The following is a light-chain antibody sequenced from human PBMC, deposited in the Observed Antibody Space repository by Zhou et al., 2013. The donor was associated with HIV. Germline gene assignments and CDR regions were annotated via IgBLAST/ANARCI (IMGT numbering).Light chain of an antibody. CDR1: QDISNH. CDR3: QQYXNLPLT. V-gene: IGKV1-33*01. Sequence: DIQMTQSPSSLSASVGDRVTITCQASQDISNHLNWYQQKPGKAPKLLIYDASNLETGVPSRFSGGGSGTDFTFTISSLQPEDIATYYCQQYXNLPLTFGRRD. CDR2: DAS. J-gene: IGKJ4*01.